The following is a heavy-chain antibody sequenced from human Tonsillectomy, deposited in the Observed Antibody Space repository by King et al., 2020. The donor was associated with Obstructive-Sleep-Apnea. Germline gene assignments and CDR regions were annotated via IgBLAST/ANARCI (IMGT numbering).Heavy chain of an antibody. J-gene: IGHJ4*02. CDR1: GFTFGTYA. Sequence: VQLVESGGGVVQPGRSLRLSCAASGFTFGTYAMHWVRQAPGKGLEWVAVILKDASDEFYADSVKGRFTISRDTSRNTLYLQMNSLRSEDTAVYFCVRGGFSTGWYVGYFDYWGQGILVTVSS. V-gene: IGHV3-30*04. CDR3: VRGGFSTGWYVGYFDY. CDR2: ILKDASDE. D-gene: IGHD6-19*01.